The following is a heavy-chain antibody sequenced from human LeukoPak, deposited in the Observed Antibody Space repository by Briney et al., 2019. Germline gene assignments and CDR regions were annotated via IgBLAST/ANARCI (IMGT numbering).Heavy chain of an antibody. Sequence: SETLSLTCTVSGGSISSYYWSWIRQPPGKGLEWIGYIYYSGSTNYNPSLKSRVTISVDTSKNQFSLKLSSVTAADTAVYYCARRYCSSTSCPPDYWGQGTLVTVSS. CDR2: IYYSGST. CDR1: GGSISSYY. D-gene: IGHD2-2*01. CDR3: ARRYCSSTSCPPDY. V-gene: IGHV4-59*12. J-gene: IGHJ4*02.